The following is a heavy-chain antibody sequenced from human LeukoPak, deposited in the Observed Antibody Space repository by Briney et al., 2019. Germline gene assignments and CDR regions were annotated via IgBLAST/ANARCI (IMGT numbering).Heavy chain of an antibody. CDR1: GFTFSSYA. J-gene: IGHJ4*02. CDR3: ARWVIVGARGTYYFDY. CDR2: ITNSGGST. D-gene: IGHD1-26*01. V-gene: IGHV3-23*01. Sequence: GGSLRLSCAASGFTFSSYAMSWVRQSPGKGLEWVSAITNSGGSTYYADSVKGRFTISRDNSKNAVYLQMNSLGAEDTAVYYCARWVIVGARGTYYFDYWGQGTLVTVSS.